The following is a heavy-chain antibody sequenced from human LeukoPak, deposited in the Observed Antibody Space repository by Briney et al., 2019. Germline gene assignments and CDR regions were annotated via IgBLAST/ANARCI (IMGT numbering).Heavy chain of an antibody. J-gene: IGHJ4*02. V-gene: IGHV4-34*01. CDR1: GGXFRGYY. CDR3: ASTERCSTTCPLDY. Sequence: PSETLSLTCAVYGGXFRGYYCSWIRQPPGKGLEWIGEINHSGSTNYNPSLKCRVTISLDTSMRKFSLKLHSVTAADTAVYYCASTERCSTTCPLDYWGQGTLVTVSS. CDR2: INHSGST. D-gene: IGHD2-2*01.